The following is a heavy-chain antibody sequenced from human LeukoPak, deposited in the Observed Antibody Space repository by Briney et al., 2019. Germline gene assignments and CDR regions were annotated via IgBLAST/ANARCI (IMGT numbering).Heavy chain of an antibody. CDR1: GYTFTSYY. V-gene: IGHV1-46*01. Sequence: GASVKVSCKASGYTFTSYYMHWVRQAPGQGLEWMGIINPSGGSTSYAQKFQGRVTMTEDTSTDTAYMELSSLRSEDTAVYYCATVGSSGPGYGMDVWGQGTTVTVSS. CDR2: INPSGGST. D-gene: IGHD3-22*01. CDR3: ATVGSSGPGYGMDV. J-gene: IGHJ6*02.